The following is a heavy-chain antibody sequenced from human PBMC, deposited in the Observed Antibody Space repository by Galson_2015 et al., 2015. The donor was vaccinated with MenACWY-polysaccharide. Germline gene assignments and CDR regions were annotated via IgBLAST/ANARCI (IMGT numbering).Heavy chain of an antibody. D-gene: IGHD1-26*01. Sequence: SVKVSCKASGYTFTGYYMHWVRQAPGQGLEWMGWINPNSGGTNYAQKFQGRVTTTRDTSIGTAYMELSRLTSDDTAVYYCASGRVGSVGTTDFDYWGQGTLVTVSS. J-gene: IGHJ4*02. CDR3: ASGRVGSVGTTDFDY. CDR1: GYTFTGYY. CDR2: INPNSGGT. V-gene: IGHV1-2*02.